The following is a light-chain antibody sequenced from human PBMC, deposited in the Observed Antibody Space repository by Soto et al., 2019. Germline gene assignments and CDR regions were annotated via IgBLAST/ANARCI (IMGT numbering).Light chain of an antibody. Sequence: QSALTQPPSASGSPGQSVTISCTGASSDVGGNDYVSWYQHHPGKVPKLMIFEVNKRPSGVPHRFSGSKSGNTASLTVSGLQAEDEADYYCCSYGFAGSDYLLFGGGTKLTVL. V-gene: IGLV2-8*01. CDR1: SSDVGGNDY. J-gene: IGLJ3*02. CDR2: EVN. CDR3: CSYGFAGSDYLL.